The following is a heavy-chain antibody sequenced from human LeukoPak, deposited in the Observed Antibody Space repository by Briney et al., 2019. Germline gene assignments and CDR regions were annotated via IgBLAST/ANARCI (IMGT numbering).Heavy chain of an antibody. V-gene: IGHV3-21*01. J-gene: IGHJ4*02. CDR3: ARGGELPTPNY. D-gene: IGHD1-26*01. CDR1: GFTFSSYA. CDR2: ISSSSSYI. Sequence: PGRSLRLSCAASGFTFSSYAMHWVRQAPGKGLEWVSSISSSSSYIYYADSVKGRFTISRDNAKNSLYLQMNSLRAEDTAVYYCARGGELPTPNYWGQGTLVTVSS.